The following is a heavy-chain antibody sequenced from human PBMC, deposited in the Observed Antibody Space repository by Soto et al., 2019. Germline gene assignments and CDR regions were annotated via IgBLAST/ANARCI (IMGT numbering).Heavy chain of an antibody. CDR3: TRVRSVQRASSYYYGMDV. J-gene: IGHJ6*02. Sequence: FRLVLGKGLEWVGFIRSKAYGGTTEYAASVKGRFTISRDDSKSIAYLQMNSLKTEDTAVYDCTRVRSVQRASSYYYGMDVWGQGT. V-gene: IGHV3-49*03. CDR2: IRSKAYGGTT.